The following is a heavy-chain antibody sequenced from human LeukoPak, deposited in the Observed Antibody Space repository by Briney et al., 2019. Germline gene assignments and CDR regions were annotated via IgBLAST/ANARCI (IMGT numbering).Heavy chain of an antibody. CDR2: IKQDGSVK. J-gene: IGHJ5*02. V-gene: IGHV3-7*01. Sequence: GGSLRLSCAASGFIFSDYWMNWVRQTPGGRLEWVANIKQDGSVKYYADSVKGRFTISRDNAENSPFLQMNSLRVEDTAVYYCARPPLTTVVNWFDPWGLGTLVTVSS. D-gene: IGHD4-23*01. CDR1: GFIFSDYW. CDR3: ARPPLTTVVNWFDP.